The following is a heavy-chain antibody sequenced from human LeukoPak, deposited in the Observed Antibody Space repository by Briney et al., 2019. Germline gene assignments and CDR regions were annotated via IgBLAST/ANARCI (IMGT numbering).Heavy chain of an antibody. J-gene: IGHJ3*02. D-gene: IGHD3-22*01. CDR2: ISAYNGNT. CDR1: GYTFTSYG. V-gene: IGHV1-18*01. CDR3: ARDGAYYYDSSGYAHDAFDI. Sequence: ASVKVSCKASGYTFTSYGISWVRQAPGQGLEWMGWISAYNGNTNYAQKRQGRVTMTTDTSTSTAYMELRSLRSDDTAVYYCARDGAYYYDSSGYAHDAFDIWGQGTMVTVSS.